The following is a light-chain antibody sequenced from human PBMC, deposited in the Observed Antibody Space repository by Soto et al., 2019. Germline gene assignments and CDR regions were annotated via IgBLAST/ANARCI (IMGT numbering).Light chain of an antibody. V-gene: IGKV3-20*01. J-gene: IGKJ5*01. Sequence: EIVLTQSPGTLSLSPGERATLSCRASQSVSSSYLAWYQQKPGQAPRLLIYGASSRATGLPDRFSGSGSWTDYTLTISRLEPEDFAVYYCHQYGSSPPISFGQGTRLEIK. CDR2: GAS. CDR3: HQYGSSPPIS. CDR1: QSVSSSY.